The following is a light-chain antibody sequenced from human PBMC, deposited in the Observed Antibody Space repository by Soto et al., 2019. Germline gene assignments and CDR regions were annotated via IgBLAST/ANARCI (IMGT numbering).Light chain of an antibody. Sequence: QSALTQPPSASGSPGQSVTISCTEASSDVGGYNYVSWYQQHPGKAPKLMIYEVSERPSGVPDRFSGSKSGNTASLTVSGLQAEDEADYYCSSYAGSNNVIFGGGTKVTVL. CDR3: SSYAGSNNVI. CDR2: EVS. V-gene: IGLV2-8*01. J-gene: IGLJ2*01. CDR1: SSDVGGYNY.